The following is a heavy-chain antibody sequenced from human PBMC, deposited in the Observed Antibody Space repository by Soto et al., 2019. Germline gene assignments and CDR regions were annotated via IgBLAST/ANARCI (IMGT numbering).Heavy chain of an antibody. CDR3: AKDHLTTTVTTVGY. D-gene: IGHD4-17*01. CDR2: ISYHGSDK. J-gene: IGHJ4*02. Sequence: QVQLVESGGGVVQTGRSLRLSCAASGFTFSNYGMHWVRQAPGKGLEWVAVISYHGSDKYYADSVKGRFTISRDNSKNTLSLQMDSLRAEDTAVYYCAKDHLTTTVTTVGYWGQGTLVTVSS. V-gene: IGHV3-30*18. CDR1: GFTFSNYG.